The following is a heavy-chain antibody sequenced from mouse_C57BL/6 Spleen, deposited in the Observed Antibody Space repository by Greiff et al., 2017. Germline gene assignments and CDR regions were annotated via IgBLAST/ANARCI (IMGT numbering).Heavy chain of an antibody. J-gene: IGHJ4*01. Sequence: VQLQQSGPELVKPGASVKISCKASGYTFTDYYMNWVKQSHGKSLEWIGDINPNNGGTSYNQKFKGKATLTVDKSSSTAYMELRSLTSEDSAVYYCARDLYGSSRYYAMDYWGQGTSVTVSS. CDR1: GYTFTDYY. V-gene: IGHV1-26*01. D-gene: IGHD1-1*01. CDR3: ARDLYGSSRYYAMDY. CDR2: INPNNGGT.